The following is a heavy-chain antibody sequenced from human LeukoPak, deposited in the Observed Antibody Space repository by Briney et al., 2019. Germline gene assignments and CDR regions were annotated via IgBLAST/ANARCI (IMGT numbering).Heavy chain of an antibody. J-gene: IGHJ4*02. Sequence: GGYLRLSCSPSGFSFTDYYMSWIRQSPGKGQEWVSYISSSGTTVYYADSVKGRFTISRDTAKNTLYLQMNSLRVEDTAVYYCARAVKWDYWGQGALVTVSS. D-gene: IGHD1-26*01. V-gene: IGHV3-11*04. CDR2: ISSSGTTV. CDR1: GFSFTDYY. CDR3: ARAVKWDY.